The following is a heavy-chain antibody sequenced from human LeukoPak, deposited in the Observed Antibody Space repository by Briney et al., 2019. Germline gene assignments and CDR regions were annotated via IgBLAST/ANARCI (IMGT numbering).Heavy chain of an antibody. CDR2: IWYDGSNK. J-gene: IGHJ4*02. D-gene: IGHD6-13*01. CDR1: GFTFISYG. Sequence: PGRSLRLSCAASGFTFISYGMHWVRQAPGKGLEWVAVIWYDGSNKYYADSVKGRFTISIDNSKNTLYLQMNSLRAEDTAVYYCAKPYSSSWGAFDYWGQGTLVTVSS. CDR3: AKPYSSSWGAFDY. V-gene: IGHV3-33*06.